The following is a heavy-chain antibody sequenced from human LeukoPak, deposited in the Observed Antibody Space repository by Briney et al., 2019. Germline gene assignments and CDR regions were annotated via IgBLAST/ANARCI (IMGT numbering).Heavy chain of an antibody. CDR3: AKDNGDWAFDY. J-gene: IGHJ4*02. V-gene: IGHV3-23*01. CDR2: ISGNGFKT. D-gene: IGHD4-17*01. Sequence: TGGSLRLSCAASGFTLSSIAMTWVRQAPGKGLEWVSAISGNGFKTYYADSVKGRFTISRDNSKSTLYLQMNSLRAEDTAIYYCAKDNGDWAFDYWGQGTLVTVSS. CDR1: GFTLSSIA.